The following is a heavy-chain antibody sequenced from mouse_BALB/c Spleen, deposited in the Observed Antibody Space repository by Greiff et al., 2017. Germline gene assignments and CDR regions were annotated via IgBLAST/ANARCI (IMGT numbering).Heavy chain of an antibody. CDR3: AREGYGNYERYFDV. CDR2: IAPGSGST. Sequence: DLVKPGASVYLSCTVSGYSFTSYWINWIKQRPGQGLEWMGRIAPGSGSTYYNAMFKGKATLTVNTSSSTAYIQLSSLSSEDSAVYFCAREGYGNYERYFDVWGAGTTVTVSS. V-gene: IGHV1S41*01. D-gene: IGHD2-10*02. CDR1: GYSFTSYW. J-gene: IGHJ1*01.